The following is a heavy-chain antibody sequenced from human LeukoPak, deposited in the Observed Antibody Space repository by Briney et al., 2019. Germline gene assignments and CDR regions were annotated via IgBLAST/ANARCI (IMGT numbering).Heavy chain of an antibody. CDR2: ISGSGGST. CDR3: AKDQQWLVRGCFDY. V-gene: IGHV3-23*01. Sequence: ETLSLTYTVSGGSISSYYWSWVRQAPGKGLEWVSAISGSGGSTYYADSVKGRFTISRDNSKNTLYLQMNSLRAEDTAVYYCAKDQQWLVRGCFDYGGQGTLVTVS. J-gene: IGHJ4*02. D-gene: IGHD6-19*01. CDR1: GGSISSYY.